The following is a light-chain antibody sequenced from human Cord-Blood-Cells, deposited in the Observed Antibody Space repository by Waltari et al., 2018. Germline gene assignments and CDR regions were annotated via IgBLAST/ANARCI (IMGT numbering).Light chain of an antibody. J-gene: IGKJ4*01. CDR3: QQYNNWPVLT. Sequence: DIVMAQSPATLSVSPGERATLSCRASQSVSSNLAWYQQKPGQAPRLLIYGASTRATGIPARFSGSGSGTEFTLTISSLQSEDFAVYYCQQYNNWPVLTFGGGTKVEIK. CDR2: GAS. V-gene: IGKV3-15*01. CDR1: QSVSSN.